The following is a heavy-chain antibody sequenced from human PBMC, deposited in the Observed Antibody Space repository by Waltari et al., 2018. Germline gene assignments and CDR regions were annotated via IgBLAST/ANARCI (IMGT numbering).Heavy chain of an antibody. CDR3: ARLPRYDFWT. CDR2: IYSPGRA. J-gene: IGHJ5*02. D-gene: IGHD3-3*01. CDR1: GGSISTNHYY. Sequence: QLQLQESGPGLVKPSATLSLTCTVAGGSISTNHYYWGWFRQPPGKGLEWIANIYSPGRASYNPSLKSRVTVSVDTSKSQFSLKLSSVTAADTAVYYCARLPRYDFWTWGQGTLVTVSS. V-gene: IGHV4-39*01.